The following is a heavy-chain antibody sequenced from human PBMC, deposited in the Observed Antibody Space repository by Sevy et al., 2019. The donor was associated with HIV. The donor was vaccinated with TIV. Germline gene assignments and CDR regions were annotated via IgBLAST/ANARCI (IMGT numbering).Heavy chain of an antibody. CDR3: AREYHGDYLYYFDS. Sequence: GGSLRLSCAASGFTVSTNYMSWVRQAPGKGLEWVSDIYSGGNTYYADSVKGRFTISRDKSKNTLYLQMNTLTPEDTAMYYCAREYHGDYLYYFDSWGQGTLVTVSS. J-gene: IGHJ4*02. CDR1: GFTVSTNY. CDR2: IYSGGNT. D-gene: IGHD4-17*01. V-gene: IGHV3-53*01.